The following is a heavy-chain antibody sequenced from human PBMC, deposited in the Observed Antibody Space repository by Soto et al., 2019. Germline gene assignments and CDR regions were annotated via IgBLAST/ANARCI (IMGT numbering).Heavy chain of an antibody. Sequence: GGSLRLSCTASGFTFSSFGITWGRQAPGKGLEWVSTVNVGGDSTHYADSVKGRFSIFRDNSKNTVYLQMNSLRAEDSAIYYCVKDVGYGFILYDFWGQGTLVTVSS. D-gene: IGHD3-16*01. V-gene: IGHV3-23*01. J-gene: IGHJ4*02. CDR3: VKDVGYGFILYDF. CDR1: GFTFSSFG. CDR2: VNVGGDST.